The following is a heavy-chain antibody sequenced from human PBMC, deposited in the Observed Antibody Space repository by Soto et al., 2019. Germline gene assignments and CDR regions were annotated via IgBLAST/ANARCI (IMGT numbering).Heavy chain of an antibody. V-gene: IGHV1-3*01. CDR2: INAGNGNT. CDR3: ARGRPRIAVAGTHDY. D-gene: IGHD6-19*01. J-gene: IGHJ4*02. Sequence: GASVKVSCKASGYTSTSYAMHWVRQAPGQRLEWMGWINAGNGNTKYSQKFQGRVTITRDTSASTAYMELSSLRSEDTAVYYCARGRPRIAVAGTHDYWGQGTLVTVSS. CDR1: GYTSTSYA.